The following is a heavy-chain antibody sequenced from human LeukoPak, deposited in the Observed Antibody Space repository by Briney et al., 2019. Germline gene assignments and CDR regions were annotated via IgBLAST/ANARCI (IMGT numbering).Heavy chain of an antibody. CDR2: IYYSGST. J-gene: IGHJ6*03. Sequence: SETLSLTCTVSGGSIRSYYWSWIRQPPGKGLEGIGYIYYSGSTNYNPSLKSRVTISVDTSKNQFSLKLSSVTAADTAVYYCARGGGLDYYYYYMDVWGKGTTVTISS. V-gene: IGHV4-59*01. CDR3: ARGGGLDYYYYYMDV. CDR1: GGSIRSYY. D-gene: IGHD6-6*01.